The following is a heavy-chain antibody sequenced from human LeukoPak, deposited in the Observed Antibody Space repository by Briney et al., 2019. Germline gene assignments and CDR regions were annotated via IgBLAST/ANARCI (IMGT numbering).Heavy chain of an antibody. J-gene: IGHJ4*02. D-gene: IGHD2-15*01. CDR2: ISSSSSYI. Sequence: GGSLRLSCAASGFTFSSYSMNWVRQAPGKGLEWVSSISSSSSYIYCADSVKGRFTISRDNAKNSLYLQMNSLRAEDTAVYYCARDIVVVAAKTFGYWGQGTLVTVSS. CDR1: GFTFSSYS. V-gene: IGHV3-21*01. CDR3: ARDIVVVAAKTFGY.